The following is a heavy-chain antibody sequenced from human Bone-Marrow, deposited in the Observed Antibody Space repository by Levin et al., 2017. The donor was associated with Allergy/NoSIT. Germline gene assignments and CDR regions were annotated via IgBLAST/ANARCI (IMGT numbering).Heavy chain of an antibody. CDR2: IKSKTDGGAT. Sequence: GESLKISCAASGFTFSNAWMTWVRQAPGKGLEWVGRIKSKTDGGATDYAAPVKGRFTISRDDSKNTLYMQMDSLKTKDTGVYYCITAVGGSGSCNSCAGYWGQGTLVTVSS. J-gene: IGHJ4*02. D-gene: IGHD2-15*01. CDR1: GFTFSNAW. V-gene: IGHV3-15*01. CDR3: ITAVGGSGSCNSCAGY.